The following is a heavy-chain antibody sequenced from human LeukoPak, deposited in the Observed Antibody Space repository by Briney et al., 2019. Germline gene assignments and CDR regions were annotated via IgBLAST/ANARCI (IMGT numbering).Heavy chain of an antibody. CDR1: GFTFSSYA. Sequence: GSLRLSCAASGFTFSSYAMSWVRQPPGKGLERIGSIYYSGSTYYNPSLKSRVTISVDTSKNQFSLKLSSVTAADTAVYYCARVGDHGPSFDYWGQGTLVTVSS. CDR3: ARVGDHGPSFDY. CDR2: IYYSGST. J-gene: IGHJ4*02. V-gene: IGHV4-39*07. D-gene: IGHD2-21*02.